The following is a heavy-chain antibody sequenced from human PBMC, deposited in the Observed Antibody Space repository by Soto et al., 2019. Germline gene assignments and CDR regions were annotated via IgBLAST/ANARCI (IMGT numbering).Heavy chain of an antibody. CDR3: ARQGSYSSSWTDY. V-gene: IGHV4-59*08. Sequence: PSETLSLTCTVSGGSISSYYWSWIRQPPGKGLEWIGYIYYSGSTNYNPSLKSRVTISVDTSKNQFSLKLSSVTAADTAVYYCARQGSYSSSWTDYWGQGTLVTVSS. CDR1: GGSISSYY. D-gene: IGHD6-13*01. J-gene: IGHJ4*02. CDR2: IYYSGST.